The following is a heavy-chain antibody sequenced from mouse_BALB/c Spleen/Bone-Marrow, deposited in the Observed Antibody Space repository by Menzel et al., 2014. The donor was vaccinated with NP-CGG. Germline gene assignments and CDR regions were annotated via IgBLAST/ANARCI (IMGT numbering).Heavy chain of an antibody. Sequence: EVMLVESGGGLVKPGGSLKLSCAASGFTFSSYAMSWVRQSPEKRLEWVAEISSGGSYTYYPDTVTGRFTISRDNAKNTLYLEMSSLRSEDTAMYYCASKTGTGYWYFDVWGAGTTVTASS. D-gene: IGHD4-1*01. J-gene: IGHJ1*01. CDR3: ASKTGTGYWYFDV. V-gene: IGHV5-9-4*01. CDR2: ISSGGSYT. CDR1: GFTFSSYA.